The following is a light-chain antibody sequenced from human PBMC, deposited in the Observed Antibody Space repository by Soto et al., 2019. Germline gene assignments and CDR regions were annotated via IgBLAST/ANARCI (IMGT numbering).Light chain of an antibody. J-gene: IGLJ1*01. CDR1: SNDVGSYNL. CDR3: CSYAGSSTFV. CDR2: EGS. Sequence: QAALTQPAPPSGSPGQSIPISCTGTSNDVGSYNLVSWYQQHPGKAPKLMIYEGSKRPSGVSNRFSGSKSGNTASLTISGLQAEDEADYYCCSYAGSSTFVFGTGTKVTVL. V-gene: IGLV2-23*03.